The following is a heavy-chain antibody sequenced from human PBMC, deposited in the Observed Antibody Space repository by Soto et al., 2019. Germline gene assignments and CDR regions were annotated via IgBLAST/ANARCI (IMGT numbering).Heavy chain of an antibody. CDR2: IYPGDSDT. D-gene: IGHD3-10*01. J-gene: IGHJ3*02. CDR1: GYSFTSYW. V-gene: IGHV5-51*01. Sequence: PGESLKISCQGSGYSFTSYWIGWVRQMPGKGLEWMGIIYPGDSDTRYSPSFQGQVTISADKSISTAYLQWSSLKASDTAMYYCARRLVGSGSYDAFDIWGQGTMVTVSS. CDR3: ARRLVGSGSYDAFDI.